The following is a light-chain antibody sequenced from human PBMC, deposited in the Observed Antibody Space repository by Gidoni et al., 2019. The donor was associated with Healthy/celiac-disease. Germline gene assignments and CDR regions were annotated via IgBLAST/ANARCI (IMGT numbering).Light chain of an antibody. Sequence: EIVMTQSPTALSVSLGERATLSCRASQSIGSNLAWYQQKPGQAPRPLIYGATSRATAVPARFSASGSGTEFTLTISSLQSEDFAVYYCQQYNNWPPKYTFGQGTKLEIK. CDR2: GAT. J-gene: IGKJ2*01. CDR3: QQYNNWPPKYT. V-gene: IGKV3-15*01. CDR1: QSIGSN.